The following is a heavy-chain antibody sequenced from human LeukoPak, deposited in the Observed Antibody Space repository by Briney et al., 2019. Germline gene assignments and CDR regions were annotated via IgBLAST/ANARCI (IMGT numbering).Heavy chain of an antibody. V-gene: IGHV4-59*11. Sequence: SETLSLTCTVYGDSISSHYWSWIRQPPGKVLGWIGHIYYSGNPNNNPSLQSQVTISLVTSKDQFSLKLSSVTAADTAFYYCARDRSGGSGRYYYYYMDVWGKGTTVTVSS. CDR3: ARDRSGGSGRYYYYYMDV. J-gene: IGHJ6*03. CDR2: IYYSGNP. CDR1: GDSISSHY. D-gene: IGHD6-19*01.